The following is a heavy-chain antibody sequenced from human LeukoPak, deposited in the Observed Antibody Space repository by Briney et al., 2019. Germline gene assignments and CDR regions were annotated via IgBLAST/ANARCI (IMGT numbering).Heavy chain of an antibody. J-gene: IGHJ5*02. Sequence: ASVKVSCKASGYTFTTYYIHWVRQAAGQGLEWMGRINPKNDDTNYAQKFQDRVTMTRDTSMSAAYMEMSRLTYDDTAVYYCGRGIQSFDPWGQGTLVTVSS. V-gene: IGHV1-2*06. CDR3: GRGIQSFDP. CDR1: GYTFTTYY. CDR2: INPKNDDT.